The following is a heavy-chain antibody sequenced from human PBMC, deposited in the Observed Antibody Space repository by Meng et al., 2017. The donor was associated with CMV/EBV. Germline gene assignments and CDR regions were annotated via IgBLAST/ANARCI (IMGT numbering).Heavy chain of an antibody. D-gene: IGHD3-16*01. CDR1: GGTFSSYS. V-gene: IGHV1-69*10. CDR2: IIPIANIA. CDR3: ARVGVNWFDP. J-gene: IGHJ5*02. Sequence: SLQISCKASGGTFSSYSFSWVRQAPGRGFEWVGRIIPIANIAVYAQKFQDRVAITADKSTSTVYMEMRSLRSEDTAVYYCARVGVNWFDPWGQGTLVTVSS.